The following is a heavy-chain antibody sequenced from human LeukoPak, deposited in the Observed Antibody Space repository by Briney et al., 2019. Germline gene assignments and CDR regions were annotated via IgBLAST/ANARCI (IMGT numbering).Heavy chain of an antibody. J-gene: IGHJ2*01. CDR2: IYYSGST. CDR1: GGSISSSSYY. CDR3: ARALPSEECYFDL. V-gene: IGHV4-39*07. Sequence: SETLSLTCTVSGGSISSSSYYWGCIRQPPGKGLEWIGSIYYSGSTYYNPSLKSRVTISVDTSKNQFSLKLSSVTAADTAVHYCARALPSEECYFDLWGRGILVTVSS. D-gene: IGHD2/OR15-2a*01.